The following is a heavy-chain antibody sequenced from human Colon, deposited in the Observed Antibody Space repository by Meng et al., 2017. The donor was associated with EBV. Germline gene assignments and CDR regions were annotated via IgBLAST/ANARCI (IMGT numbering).Heavy chain of an antibody. CDR2: ISTNTGNP. V-gene: IGHV7-4-1*02. D-gene: IGHD6-19*01. Sequence: QVSLLQAGSVLKTPGASVNVSGKSTGYTFTRYPMNWVRQASGQGLEWIGWISTNTGNPTYAQGFTGPFVFSLDPSVSTAYLQISSLKAEDTAVYYCWTLKYTSGFYGPAYWGQGALVTVSS. J-gene: IGHJ4*02. CDR3: WTLKYTSGFYGPAY. CDR1: GYTFTRYP.